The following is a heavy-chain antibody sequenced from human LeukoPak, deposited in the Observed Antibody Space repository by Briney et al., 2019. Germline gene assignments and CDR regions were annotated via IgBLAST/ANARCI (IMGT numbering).Heavy chain of an antibody. CDR1: GWSFSGYY. D-gene: IGHD2-2*01. V-gene: IGHV4-34*01. J-gene: IGHJ3*02. CDR2: INHSGST. CDR3: ARVDYQDDAFDI. Sequence: SETLSLTCAGYGWSFSGYYWSWIRQPPGKGLEWIGEINHSGSTNYNPSLKSRVTISVDTSKNQFSLKRSSVTAADTAVYYCARVDYQDDAFDIWGQGTMVTVSS.